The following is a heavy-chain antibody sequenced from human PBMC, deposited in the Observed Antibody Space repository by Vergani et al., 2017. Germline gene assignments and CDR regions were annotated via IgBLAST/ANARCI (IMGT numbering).Heavy chain of an antibody. CDR1: GFTFDDYA. J-gene: IGHJ4*02. CDR3: AKDMYPVPATTIFDY. V-gene: IGHV3-9*01. Sequence: EVQLVESGGGLVQPGRSLRLSCAASGFTFDDYAMHWVRQAPGKGLEWVSGISWNSGSIGYADSVKGRFTISRDNAKNSLYLQMNSLRAADTALYYCAKDMYPVPATTIFDYWGQGTLVTVSS. D-gene: IGHD2-2*01. CDR2: ISWNSGSI.